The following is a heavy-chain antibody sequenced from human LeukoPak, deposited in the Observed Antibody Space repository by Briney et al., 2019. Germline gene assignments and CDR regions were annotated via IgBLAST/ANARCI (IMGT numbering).Heavy chain of an antibody. V-gene: IGHV3-48*02. CDR2: ISSSSGTI. D-gene: IGHD3-22*01. CDR3: ARDLNLYDSSGYYPR. Sequence: GALRLSCAASGFTFSSYSMNWVRQAPGKGLEWISYISSSSGTIYYADSVKGRFTISRDNAENSLYLQMNSLRDEDTAVYYCARDLNLYDSSGYYPRWGQGTLVTVSS. J-gene: IGHJ4*02. CDR1: GFTFSSYS.